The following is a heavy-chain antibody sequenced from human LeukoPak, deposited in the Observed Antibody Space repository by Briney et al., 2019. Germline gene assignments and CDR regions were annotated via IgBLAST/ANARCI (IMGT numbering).Heavy chain of an antibody. D-gene: IGHD6-13*01. CDR2: ISAYNGNT. Sequence: ASVKVSCKASGYTFTSYGISWVRQAPGQGLEWMGWISAYNGNTNYAQKFQGRVTMTRDTSISTAYMKLSRLRSDDTAVYYCARDSGYSSTTRDYWGQGTLVTVSS. CDR3: ARDSGYSSTTRDY. CDR1: GYTFTSYG. V-gene: IGHV1-18*01. J-gene: IGHJ4*02.